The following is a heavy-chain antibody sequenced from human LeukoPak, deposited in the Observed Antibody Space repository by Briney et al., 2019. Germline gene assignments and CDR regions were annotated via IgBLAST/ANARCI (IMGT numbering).Heavy chain of an antibody. CDR1: GFTFSTYA. CDR2: ISGSGGST. Sequence: GGSLRLSSAASGFTFSTYAMTWVRQAPGKGLDWTSAISGSGGSTYYADSVKGRFTISRDNSKNTLYLQMNSLRAEDTAVYYCAKVPPPGLVGPFDYCGQGTLVTVSS. CDR3: AKVPPPGLVGPFDY. J-gene: IGHJ4*02. D-gene: IGHD6-6*01. V-gene: IGHV3-23*01.